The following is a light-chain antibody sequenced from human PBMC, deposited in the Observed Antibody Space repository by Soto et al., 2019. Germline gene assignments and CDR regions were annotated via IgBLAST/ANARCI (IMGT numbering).Light chain of an antibody. CDR3: SSYIISNTLV. Sequence: QSALTQPASVSGSAGQSITISCTGTSRDIGTYYYVSWYQHHPGKAPKVIIHDVSTRPSGVSDRFSGSKSDNTASLTISGLQPDDEADYYCSSYIISNTLVFGGGTKLTVL. CDR1: SRDIGTYYY. V-gene: IGLV2-14*03. J-gene: IGLJ3*02. CDR2: DVS.